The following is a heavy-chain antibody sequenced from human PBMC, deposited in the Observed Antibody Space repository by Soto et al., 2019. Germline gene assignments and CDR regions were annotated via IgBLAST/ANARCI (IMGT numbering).Heavy chain of an antibody. Sequence: CAVAECKFGNVGVRWVRQAPGKGLVWVSHINSDGSSTNYADFVKVRFTIARDNAKNTVYLQMNSLRAEDPAVYYCARDRSYSLDVWGQGTTVSVSS. V-gene: IGHV3-74*01. CDR1: ECKFGNVG. CDR2: INSDGSST. J-gene: IGHJ6*02. CDR3: ARDRSYSLDV.